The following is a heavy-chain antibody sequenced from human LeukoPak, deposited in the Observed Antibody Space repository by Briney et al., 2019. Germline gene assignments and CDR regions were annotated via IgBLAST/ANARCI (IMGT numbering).Heavy chain of an antibody. Sequence: GGSLRLSCAASGFTLSNYAMSWVRQAPGKGLEWVSAITKNGDGAWYPDSVKGRFTISRDNSRNILYLQMNSLRAEDTALYYCARDRDFPRDQFDYWGQGTLVAVSS. J-gene: IGHJ4*02. CDR2: ITKNGDGA. V-gene: IGHV3-23*01. CDR1: GFTLSNYA. D-gene: IGHD2-21*02. CDR3: ARDRDFPRDQFDY.